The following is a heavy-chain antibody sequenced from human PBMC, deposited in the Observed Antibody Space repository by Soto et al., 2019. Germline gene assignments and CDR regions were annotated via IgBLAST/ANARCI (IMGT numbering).Heavy chain of an antibody. D-gene: IGHD3-16*01. CDR2: ISGSAISA. V-gene: IGHV3-23*01. CDR1: GFTFSSYA. J-gene: IGHJ6*02. Sequence: PGGSLRLSCVASGFTFSSYAMSWVRQAPGKGLEWVSAISGSAISAFYAESVKGRFTISRDNSKNTLFLQMSSLRAEDTAVYYCAKVSLNLGGYYSGMEVRGQGTTVTVSS. CDR3: AKVSLNLGGYYSGMEV.